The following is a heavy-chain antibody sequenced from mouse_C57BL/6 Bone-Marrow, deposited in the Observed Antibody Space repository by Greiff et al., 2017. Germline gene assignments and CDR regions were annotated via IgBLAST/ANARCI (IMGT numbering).Heavy chain of an antibody. CDR2: ISSGGDYI. Sequence: EVKVEESGEGLVKPGGSLKLSCAASGFTFSSYAMSWVRQTPEKRLEWVAYISSGGDYIYYADTVKGRFTISRDNARNTLYLQMSSLKSEDTAMYYCTRAVTSYYFDYWGQGTTLTVYS. J-gene: IGHJ2*01. D-gene: IGHD2-3*01. V-gene: IGHV5-9-1*02. CDR1: GFTFSSYA. CDR3: TRAVTSYYFDY.